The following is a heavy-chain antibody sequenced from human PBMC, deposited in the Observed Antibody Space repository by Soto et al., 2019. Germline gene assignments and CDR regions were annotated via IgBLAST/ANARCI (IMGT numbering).Heavy chain of an antibody. CDR2: IYRSGTT. CDR1: NFSISSGYY. Sequence: SDTLSLTCVVSNFSISSGYYWGWIRQSPGKGLEWIASIYRSGTTSYNPSLKSRVTISVGPSKNQFSLMLTAVTAADTAVYYCERTKSGIYYAVFNYSGRGSLVTVS. D-gene: IGHD1-26*01. V-gene: IGHV4-38-2*01. CDR3: ERTKSGIYYAVFNY. J-gene: IGHJ4*01.